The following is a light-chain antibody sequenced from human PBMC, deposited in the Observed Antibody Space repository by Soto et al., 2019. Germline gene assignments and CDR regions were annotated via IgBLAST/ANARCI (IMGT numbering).Light chain of an antibody. V-gene: IGKV3-15*01. Sequence: EIVMTQPPATLSVSPGERVTLSCRASQSVSYNLAWYQQKPGQAPRLLIYGPSTRATGIPARFSGSGSGTEFTLTISSLQSEDFALYYCQQYNNWPRTFGQGTKVEIK. J-gene: IGKJ1*01. CDR3: QQYNNWPRT. CDR2: GPS. CDR1: QSVSYN.